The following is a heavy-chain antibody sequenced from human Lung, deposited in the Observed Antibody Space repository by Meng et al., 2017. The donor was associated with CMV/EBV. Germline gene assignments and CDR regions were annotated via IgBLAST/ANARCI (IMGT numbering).Heavy chain of an antibody. CDR1: GFTFSSYA. V-gene: IGHV3-23*03. Sequence: GGSLRLXCAASGFTFSSYAMSWVRQAPGKGLEWVSVIYSGGSSTYYADSVKGRFTISRDNSKNTLYLQMNSLRAEDTAVYYCAKDSLKYDCSGGSCYLDAFDSXGQGXMVTVSS. J-gene: IGHJ3*02. D-gene: IGHD2-15*01. CDR3: AKDSLKYDCSGGSCYLDAFDS. CDR2: IYSGGSST.